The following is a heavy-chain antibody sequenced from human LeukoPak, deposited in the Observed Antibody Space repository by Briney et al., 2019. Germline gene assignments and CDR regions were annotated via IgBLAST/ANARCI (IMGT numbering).Heavy chain of an antibody. D-gene: IGHD5-24*01. J-gene: IGHJ5*02. CDR2: MHYSGRT. V-gene: IGHV4-59*01. Sequence: SETLSLTCTVSGGSISSYYWSWIRQPQGKGLEWIGYMHYSGRTNYNPSLKSRVTISIDTSKNQFSLKLSSVTAADTAVYYCARQSLTWLQSRTSWFDPWGQGTLVTVSS. CDR1: GGSISSYY. CDR3: ARQSLTWLQSRTSWFDP.